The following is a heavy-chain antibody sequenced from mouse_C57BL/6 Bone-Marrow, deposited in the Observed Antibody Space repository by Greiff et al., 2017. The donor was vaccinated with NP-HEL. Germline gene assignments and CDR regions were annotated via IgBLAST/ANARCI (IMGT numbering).Heavy chain of an antibody. CDR1: GFSLTSYG. D-gene: IGHD1-1*01. CDR3: ARGDYYSHFDY. CDR2: IWSGGST. J-gene: IGHJ2*01. V-gene: IGHV2-2*01. Sequence: VQRVESGPGLVQPSQSLSITCTVSGFSLTSYGVHWVRQSPGKGLEWLGVIWSGGSTDYNAAFISRLSISKDNSKSQVFFKMNSLQADDTAIYYCARGDYYSHFDYWGQGTTLTVSS.